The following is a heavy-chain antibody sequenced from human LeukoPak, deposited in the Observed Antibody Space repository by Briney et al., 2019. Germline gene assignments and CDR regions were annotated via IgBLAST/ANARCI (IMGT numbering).Heavy chain of an antibody. V-gene: IGHV3-21*01. CDR2: ISSSSSYI. J-gene: IGHJ4*02. CDR3: AKSATYYDSSGVDY. D-gene: IGHD3-22*01. CDR1: GFTSSSYS. Sequence: GSLRLSCAASGFTSSSYSMNWVRQAPGKGLEWVSSISSSSSYIYYADSVKGRFTISRDNAKNSLYLQMNSLRAEDTAVYYCAKSATYYDSSGVDYWGQGTLVTVSS.